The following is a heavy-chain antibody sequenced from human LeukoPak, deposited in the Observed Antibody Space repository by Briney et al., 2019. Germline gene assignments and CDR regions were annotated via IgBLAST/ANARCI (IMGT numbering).Heavy chain of an antibody. CDR3: ARDRLRYCSGGSCYAYMFDP. CDR1: GFTFSSYE. Sequence: GGSLRLSCAASGFTFSSYEMNWVRQAPGKGLEWVSYISSSGSTIYYADSVKGRFTISRDNSKNTLYLQMNSLRAEDTAVYYCARDRLRYCSGGSCYAYMFDPWGQGTLVTVSS. D-gene: IGHD2-15*01. CDR2: ISSSGSTI. V-gene: IGHV3-48*03. J-gene: IGHJ5*02.